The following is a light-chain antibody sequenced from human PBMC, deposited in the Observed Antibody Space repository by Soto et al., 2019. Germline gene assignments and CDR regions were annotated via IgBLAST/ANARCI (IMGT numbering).Light chain of an antibody. Sequence: QSVLTQPASVSGSPGQSITISCTGTSSDVGGYNYVSWYQQHPGKAPKLMIYEVSNRPSGVSNRFSGPKSGNTASLTISGLQAEDEADYYCSSYTGSSTYVFGTGTKVTAL. CDR1: SSDVGGYNY. CDR3: SSYTGSSTYV. CDR2: EVS. V-gene: IGLV2-14*01. J-gene: IGLJ1*01.